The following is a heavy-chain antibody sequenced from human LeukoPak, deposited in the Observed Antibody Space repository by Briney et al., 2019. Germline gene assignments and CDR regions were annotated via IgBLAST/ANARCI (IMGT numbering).Heavy chain of an antibody. D-gene: IGHD2-15*01. CDR2: IIPIFGTA. Sequence: SVKVSCKASGGTFSSYAISWVRQAPGQGLEWMGGIIPIFGTANYAQKFQGRVTITADESTSTAYMELSSLRSEDTAVYYCARVLRSGGSCYYYYYMDVWGKGTTVTVSS. CDR1: GGTFSSYA. V-gene: IGHV1-69*13. CDR3: ARVLRSGGSCYYYYYMDV. J-gene: IGHJ6*03.